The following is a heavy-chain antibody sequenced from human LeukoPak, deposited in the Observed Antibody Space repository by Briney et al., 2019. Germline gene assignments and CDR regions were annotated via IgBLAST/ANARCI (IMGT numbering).Heavy chain of an antibody. J-gene: IGHJ4*02. CDR3: AKDPWN. V-gene: IGHV3-53*01. CDR2: SYAAGGT. CDR1: GFTFSSTY. D-gene: IGHD3-3*01. Sequence: GGSLRLSCAASGFTFSSTYMLWVRQAPGKGLEWASVSYAAGGTDYADSVKGRFTISRDNSKSTLYLQMSSLRAEDTAIYYCAKDPWNWGQGTLVTVSS.